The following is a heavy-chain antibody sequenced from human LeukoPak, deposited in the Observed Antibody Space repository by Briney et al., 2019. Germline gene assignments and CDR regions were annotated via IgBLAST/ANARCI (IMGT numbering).Heavy chain of an antibody. D-gene: IGHD2-15*01. V-gene: IGHV1-69*13. CDR2: IIPIFGTA. CDR1: GGTFSSYA. J-gene: IGHJ4*02. CDR3: ARSTGYCSGGSCYLDY. Sequence: ASVKVSCKASGGTFSSYAISWVRQAPGQGLEWMGGIIPIFGTANYAQKFQGRVTITADESTSTAYMELSSLRSEDTAVYYCARSTGYCSGGSCYLDYWGQGTLVTVSS.